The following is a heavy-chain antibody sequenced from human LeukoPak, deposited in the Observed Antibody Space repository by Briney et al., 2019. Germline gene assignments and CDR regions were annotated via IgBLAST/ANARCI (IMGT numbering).Heavy chain of an antibody. CDR3: AKGVSSYDSNFDY. Sequence: GGSLRLSCAASGFTFSSYAMSWVRQAPGKGLEWVSAISGSGGRTYYADSVKGRFTISRDNSKNTLYLQMNSLRAEDTAVYYCAKGVSSYDSNFDYWGQGTLVTVSS. D-gene: IGHD3-16*01. J-gene: IGHJ4*02. CDR2: ISGSGGRT. CDR1: GFTFSSYA. V-gene: IGHV3-23*01.